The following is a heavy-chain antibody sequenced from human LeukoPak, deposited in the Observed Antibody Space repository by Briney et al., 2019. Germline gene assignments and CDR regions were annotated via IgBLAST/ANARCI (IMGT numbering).Heavy chain of an antibody. Sequence: SETLSLTCTVSGGSITSDSYYWGWIRQPPGKGLEWIGNFHKSGSTYYNSSLKSRVTIPVDTSKNQFSLKLSSVTAADTAVYYCARLDRLGYYYDSSGYFGYFFDLWGRGTLVTVSS. CDR2: FHKSGST. D-gene: IGHD3-22*01. J-gene: IGHJ2*01. CDR3: ARLDRLGYYYDSSGYFGYFFDL. V-gene: IGHV4-39*01. CDR1: GGSITSDSYY.